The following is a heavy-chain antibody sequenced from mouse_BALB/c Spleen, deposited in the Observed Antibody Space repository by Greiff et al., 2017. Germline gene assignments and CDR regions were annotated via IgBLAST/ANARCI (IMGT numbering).Heavy chain of an antibody. CDR1: GYTFTDYA. Sequence: QVQLQQSGPELVRPGVSVKISCKGSGYTFTDYAMHWVKQSHAKSLEWIGVISTYYGNTNYNQKFKGMATMTVDKSSSTAYMELARLTSEDSAIYYCASSHYYGSSPWFAYWGQGTLVTVSA. V-gene: IGHV1-67*01. CDR2: ISTYYGNT. D-gene: IGHD1-1*01. CDR3: ASSHYYGSSPWFAY. J-gene: IGHJ3*01.